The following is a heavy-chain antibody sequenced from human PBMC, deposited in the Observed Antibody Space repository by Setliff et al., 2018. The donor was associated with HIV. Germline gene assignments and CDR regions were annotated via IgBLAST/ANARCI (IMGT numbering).Heavy chain of an antibody. CDR3: VRGVQSPPHYSYYYMDV. D-gene: IGHD3-3*01. CDR2: ISPIIGNA. J-gene: IGHJ6*03. V-gene: IGHV1-69*10. CDR1: GGTFSSYA. Sequence: SVKVSCKASGGTFSSYAITWVRQAPGQGLEWMGGISPIIGNANYAQKFQGRITITADKSTSTAYMELTSLRFDDTAMYYCVRGVQSPPHYSYYYMDVWGEGTMVTVSS.